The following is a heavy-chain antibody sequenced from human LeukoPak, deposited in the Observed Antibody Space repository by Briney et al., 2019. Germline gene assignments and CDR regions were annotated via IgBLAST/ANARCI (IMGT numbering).Heavy chain of an antibody. CDR2: FDPEDGET. Sequence: ASVKVSCKVSGYTLTELSMHWVRQAPGKGLEWMGGFDPEDGETIYAQKFQGRVTMTEDTSTDTAYMELSSLRSEDTAVYYCATASPLGVVVPAAIDYYMDVWGKGTTVTVSS. J-gene: IGHJ6*03. D-gene: IGHD2-2*01. V-gene: IGHV1-24*01. CDR1: GYTLTELS. CDR3: ATASPLGVVVPAAIDYYMDV.